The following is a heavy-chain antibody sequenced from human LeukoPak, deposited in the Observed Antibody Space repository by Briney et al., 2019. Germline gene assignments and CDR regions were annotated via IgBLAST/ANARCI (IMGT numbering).Heavy chain of an antibody. CDR2: ISGDGRNI. Sequence: PGGSLRLSCVASGFTFSSYWMHWVRQDPRKGLVWVSRISGDGRNINYADSVRGRFTISRDNAKNTLYLQLNSLRIEDTAVYYCAPLRLPPDYWGQGTLVTVSS. CDR3: APLRLPPDY. CDR1: GFTFSSYW. V-gene: IGHV3-74*01. J-gene: IGHJ4*02. D-gene: IGHD4-17*01.